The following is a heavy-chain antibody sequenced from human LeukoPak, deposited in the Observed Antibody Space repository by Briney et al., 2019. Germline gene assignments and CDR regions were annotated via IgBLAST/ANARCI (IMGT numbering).Heavy chain of an antibody. D-gene: IGHD5-12*01. CDR2: INHSGST. CDR1: GGSISSSSYY. V-gene: IGHV4-39*07. Sequence: SETLSLTCTVSGGSISSSSYYWSWIRQPPGKGLEWIGEINHSGSTNYNPSLKSRVTISVDTSKNQFSLKLSSVTAADTAVYYCARTRSGYDDYWGQGTLVTVSS. CDR3: ARTRSGYDDY. J-gene: IGHJ4*02.